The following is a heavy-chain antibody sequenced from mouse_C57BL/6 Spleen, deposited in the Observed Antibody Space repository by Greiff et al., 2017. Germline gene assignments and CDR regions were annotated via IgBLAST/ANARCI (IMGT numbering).Heavy chain of an antibody. J-gene: IGHJ3*01. V-gene: IGHV3-6*01. CDR2: ISYDGSN. Sequence: EVKLVESGPGLVKPSQSLSLTCSVTGYSITSGYYWNWIRQFPGNKLEWMGYISYDGSNNYNPSLKNRISITRDTSKNQFFLKLNSVTTEDTATYYCASNDYDRGRAWFAYWGQGTLVTVSA. D-gene: IGHD2-4*01. CDR3: ASNDYDRGRAWFAY. CDR1: GYSITSGYY.